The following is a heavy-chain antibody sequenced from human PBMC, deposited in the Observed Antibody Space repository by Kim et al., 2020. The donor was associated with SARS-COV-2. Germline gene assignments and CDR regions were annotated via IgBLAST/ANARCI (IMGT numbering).Heavy chain of an antibody. CDR1: GFTFSSYS. CDR2: ISSSSSYI. J-gene: IGHJ4*01. V-gene: IGHV3-21*01. Sequence: GGSLRLSCAASGFTFSSYSMNWVRQAPGKGLEWVSSISSSSSYIYYADSVKGRFTISRNNAKNSLYLQMNSLGADDTAVYYCARGYYDILTGYSVIWGQRTLVAVS. D-gene: IGHD3-9*01. CDR3: ARGYYDILTGYSVI.